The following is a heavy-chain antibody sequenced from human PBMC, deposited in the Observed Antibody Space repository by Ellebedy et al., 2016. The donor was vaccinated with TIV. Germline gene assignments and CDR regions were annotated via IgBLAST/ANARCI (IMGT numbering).Heavy chain of an antibody. CDR1: GGSISSSNW. V-gene: IGHV4-4*02. CDR3: AREGRETAMGLDY. D-gene: IGHD5-18*01. CDR2: IYHSGTT. J-gene: IGHJ4*02. Sequence: MPSETLSLTCAVSGGSISSSNWWSWVRQPPGKGMEWLGEIYHSGTTTYNPSLKSRVTISVDTSKNQFTLKLSSVTAADTAVYFCAREGRETAMGLDYWGPGTLVTVSS.